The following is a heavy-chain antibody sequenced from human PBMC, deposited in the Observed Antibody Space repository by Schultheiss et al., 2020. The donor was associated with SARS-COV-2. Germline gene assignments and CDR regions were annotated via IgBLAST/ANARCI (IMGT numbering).Heavy chain of an antibody. CDR2: IYSCDCT. D-gene: IGHD4-17*01. Sequence: GGSLRLSCAASGFTFSSYAMHWVRQAPGKGLEWVSLIYSCDCTFDADSLKGRFSISRDNSKNTLYLQMNSLRAEDTAVYYCARGCYLMGYGDYVAVICYYGMDVWGQGTTVTVSS. CDR3: ARGCYLMGYGDYVAVICYYGMDV. CDR1: GFTFSSYA. V-gene: IGHV3-66*01. J-gene: IGHJ6*02.